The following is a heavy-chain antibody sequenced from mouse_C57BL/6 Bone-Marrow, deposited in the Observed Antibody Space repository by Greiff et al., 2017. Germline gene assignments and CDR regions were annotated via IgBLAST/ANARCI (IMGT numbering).Heavy chain of an antibody. CDR1: GFSLTSYG. D-gene: IGHD1-1*01. CDR3: AKNRIYDYGSSYLMDY. CDR2: IWRGGST. Sequence: QVQLKQSGPGLVQPSQSLSITCTVSGFSLTSYGVHWVRQSPGKGLEWLGVIWRGGSTDYNAAFMSRLSITKDNSKSQVFFKMNSLQADDTAIYYCAKNRIYDYGSSYLMDYWGQGTSVTVSS. J-gene: IGHJ4*01. V-gene: IGHV2-5*01.